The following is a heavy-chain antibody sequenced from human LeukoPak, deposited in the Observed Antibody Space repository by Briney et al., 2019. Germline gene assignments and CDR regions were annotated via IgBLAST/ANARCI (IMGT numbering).Heavy chain of an antibody. D-gene: IGHD5-18*01. J-gene: IGHJ5*02. CDR3: ARIYSYGPNCFDP. CDR1: GFTFSSYG. CDR2: ISSSSSTI. Sequence: GGTLRLSCAASGFTFSSYGMNWVRQAPGKGLEWVSYISSSSSTIYYADSVKGRFTISRDNAKNSLYLQMNSLRAEDTAVYYCARIYSYGPNCFDPWGQGTLVTVSS. V-gene: IGHV3-48*01.